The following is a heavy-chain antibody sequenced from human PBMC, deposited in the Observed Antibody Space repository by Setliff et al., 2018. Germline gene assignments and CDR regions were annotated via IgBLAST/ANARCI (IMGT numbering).Heavy chain of an antibody. Sequence: SETLSLTCTVSGASISSYYWSWIRQPPGKGPEWIGSVYYSGSTNYNPSLKSRVTISVDTSKNQFSLKLSSVTAADTAVYYCVRPGGTTVVARHFDYWGAGILVTVSS. CDR1: GASISSYY. V-gene: IGHV4-39*01. CDR3: VRPGGTTVVARHFDY. J-gene: IGHJ4*01. CDR2: VYYSGST. D-gene: IGHD2-15*01.